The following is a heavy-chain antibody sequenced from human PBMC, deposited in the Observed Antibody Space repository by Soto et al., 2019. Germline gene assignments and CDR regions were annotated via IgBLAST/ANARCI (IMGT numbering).Heavy chain of an antibody. CDR2: IYYSGST. CDR1: GGSISSRGYY. J-gene: IGHJ5*02. Sequence: LSETLSLTCTVSGGSISSRGYYWGWIRQPPGKGLEWIGTIYYSGSTYYNPSLKSRVTISVDTSKNQFSLKLSSVTAADTAVYYCATSNWFDPRGQGTLVTVS. V-gene: IGHV4-39*01. CDR3: ATSNWFDP.